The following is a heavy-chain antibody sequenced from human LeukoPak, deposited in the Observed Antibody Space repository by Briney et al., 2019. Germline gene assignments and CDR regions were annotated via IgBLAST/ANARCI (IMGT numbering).Heavy chain of an antibody. CDR2: IYHSGST. D-gene: IGHD3-3*01. CDR1: GNSFGGYY. CDR3: ARYRPLERYFDY. J-gene: IGHJ4*02. V-gene: IGHV4-38-2*02. Sequence: PSETLSLTCTVSGNSFGGYYWGWIRQPPGKGLEWIGSIYHSGSTYYNPSLKSRVTISVDTSKNQFSLKLSSVTAADTAVYYCARYRPLERYFDYWGQGTLVTVSS.